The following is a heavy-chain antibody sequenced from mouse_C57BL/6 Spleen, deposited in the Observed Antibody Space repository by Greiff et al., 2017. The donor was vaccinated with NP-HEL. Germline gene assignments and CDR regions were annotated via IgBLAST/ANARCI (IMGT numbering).Heavy chain of an antibody. J-gene: IGHJ2*01. CDR3: SLMDYYGSSHGFDY. D-gene: IGHD1-1*01. CDR1: GYTFTSYW. Sequence: QVQLQQPGAELVRPGSSVKLSCKASGYTFTSYWMHWVKQRPIQGLEWIGNIDPSDSETHYNQKFKDKATLTVDKSSSTAYMQLSILTSEDSAVYYCSLMDYYGSSHGFDYWGQGTTLTVSS. CDR2: IDPSDSET. V-gene: IGHV1-52*01.